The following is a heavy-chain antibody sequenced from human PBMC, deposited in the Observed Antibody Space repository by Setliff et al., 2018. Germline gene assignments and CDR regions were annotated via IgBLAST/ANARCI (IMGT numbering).Heavy chain of an antibody. J-gene: IGHJ3*01. Sequence: ASVKVSCKASGGSFRNSGSGWVRQAPGQGLEWIGGIVPIYGPAKDAQKFQGRVEITTXXXTNTXXXXXXXXXXXDTATYYCAKASVWVVDANCGSFDVWGQGTVVTVSS. CDR2: IVPIYGPA. CDR1: GGSFRNSG. V-gene: IGHV1-69*13. D-gene: IGHD2-15*01. CDR3: AKASVWVVDANCGSFDV.